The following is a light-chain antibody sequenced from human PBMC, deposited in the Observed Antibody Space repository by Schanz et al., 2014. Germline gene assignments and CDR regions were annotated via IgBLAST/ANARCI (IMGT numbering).Light chain of an antibody. CDR3: SSYTTTSTLVL. CDR1: SSNIGAGYD. CDR2: GNT. V-gene: IGLV1-40*01. Sequence: QSVLTQPPSVSGAPGQRVTISCTGSSSNIGAGYDVHWYQQLPGTAPKLLIYGNTNRPSGVPDRFSGSKSGTSASLAITGLQAEDEAYYYCSSYTTTSTLVLFGGGTKLTVL. J-gene: IGLJ2*01.